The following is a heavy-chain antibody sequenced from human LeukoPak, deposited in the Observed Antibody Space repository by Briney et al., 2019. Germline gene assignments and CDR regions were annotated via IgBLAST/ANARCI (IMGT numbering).Heavy chain of an antibody. J-gene: IGHJ4*02. Sequence: SETLSLTCTVSGGSVSSDDYYWSWIRQPPGKGLEWVGYIYHSGSTYYNPSLKSRVTISVDKSKNQFSLKLTSVTAADTAVYYCAIFDCSSTSCYPNYWGQGTLVTVSS. CDR2: IYHSGST. CDR3: AIFDCSSTSCYPNY. V-gene: IGHV4-30-2*01. D-gene: IGHD2-2*01. CDR1: GGSVSSDDYY.